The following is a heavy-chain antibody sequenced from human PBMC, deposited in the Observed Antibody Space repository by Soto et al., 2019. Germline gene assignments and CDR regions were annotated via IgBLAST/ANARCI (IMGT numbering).Heavy chain of an antibody. D-gene: IGHD1-26*01. CDR3: ARGDQELDY. CDR2: IFSSGST. CDR1: GDSINTYT. V-gene: IGHV4-59*01. J-gene: IGHJ4*02. Sequence: SETLSLTCTVSGDSINTYTWTWIRQPPGKGLEWIGYIFSSGSTNYNPSLQSRLTMSVDTSRNLFSLKLNSVTAADTAVYYCARGDQELDYWGQGTLVTVSS.